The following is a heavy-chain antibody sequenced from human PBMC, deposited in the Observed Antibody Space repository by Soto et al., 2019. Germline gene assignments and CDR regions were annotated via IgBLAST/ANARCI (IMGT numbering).Heavy chain of an antibody. J-gene: IGHJ4*02. CDR2: ISAYNGNK. CDR1: GYSFTSYG. Sequence: GASVKVSCKASGYSFTSYGISWVRQAPGQGLEWMGWISAYNGNKKYAQKLQGRVTMTTDTSTSTAYMELRSLRSDDTAVYYCVKDAGVVRSLGFESWGQGTLVTVPS. CDR3: VKDAGVVRSLGFES. V-gene: IGHV1-18*01. D-gene: IGHD3-10*01.